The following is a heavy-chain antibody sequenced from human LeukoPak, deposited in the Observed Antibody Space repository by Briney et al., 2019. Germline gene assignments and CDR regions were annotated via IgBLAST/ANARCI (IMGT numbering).Heavy chain of an antibody. Sequence: GGPLRLSCAASGFTFSSYSMNWVRQAPGKGLEWVSSISSSSSYIYYADSVKGRFTISRDNAKNSLYLQMNSLRAEDTAVYYCARDNVDTAMGYYFDYWGQGTLVTVSS. CDR2: ISSSSSYI. J-gene: IGHJ4*02. V-gene: IGHV3-21*01. D-gene: IGHD5-18*01. CDR1: GFTFSSYS. CDR3: ARDNVDTAMGYYFDY.